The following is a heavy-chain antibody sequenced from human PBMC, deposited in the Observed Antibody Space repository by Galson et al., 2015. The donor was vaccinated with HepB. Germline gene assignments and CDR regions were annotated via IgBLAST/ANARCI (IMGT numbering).Heavy chain of an antibody. CDR3: ARDGDVDTAMVTPELGY. D-gene: IGHD5-18*01. CDR2: IIPLIGAA. V-gene: IGHV1-69*13. J-gene: IGHJ4*02. Sequence: SVKVSCKASGGTFNTDTISWVRQAPGQGLEWMGGIIPLIGAANYAQKFQGRVTITADESTNTVYMELSSLRFEDTAVYYCARDGDVDTAMVTPELGYWGQGTLVTVSS. CDR1: GGTFNTDT.